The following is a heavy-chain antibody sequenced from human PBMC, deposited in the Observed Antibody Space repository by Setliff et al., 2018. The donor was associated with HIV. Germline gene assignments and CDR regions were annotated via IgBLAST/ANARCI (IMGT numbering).Heavy chain of an antibody. D-gene: IGHD3-10*01. Sequence: SCAASGFTFSSYWMHWVRQAPGKGLVWVSHINSDGSSTSYADSVKGRFTISRDNAKNTLYLQMNSLRAEDTAVYYCARKTAYYYGSGTYYKFDYWGQGTLVTVSS. CDR2: INSDGSST. V-gene: IGHV3-74*01. J-gene: IGHJ4*02. CDR3: ARKTAYYYGSGTYYKFDY. CDR1: GFTFSSYW.